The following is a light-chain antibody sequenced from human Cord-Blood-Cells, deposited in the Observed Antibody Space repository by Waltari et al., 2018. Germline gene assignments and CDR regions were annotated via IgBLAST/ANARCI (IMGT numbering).Light chain of an antibody. CDR2: AAA. Sequence: DIQMTQSPSSLSASVGDRVTITCRASQSISSYLNWYQKKPRKAPKLLIYAAASLKSGVPSMFSGSGSVTDFTLTTSSLQPEDFATYYCQQSYSTPLTFGGGTKVEF. J-gene: IGKJ4*01. CDR3: QQSYSTPLT. V-gene: IGKV1-39*01. CDR1: QSISSY.